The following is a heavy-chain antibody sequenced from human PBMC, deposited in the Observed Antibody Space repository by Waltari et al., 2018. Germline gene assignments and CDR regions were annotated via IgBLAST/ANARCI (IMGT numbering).Heavy chain of an antibody. CDR3: ARDAVEMATPRYYYGMDV. CDR1: GGTFSSYA. V-gene: IGHV1-69*15. Sequence: QVQLVQSGAEVKKPGSSVKVSCKASGGTFSSYAISWVRQAPGQGLEWMGRIIPNFGTLNYAQKFQGKVTITADESTSTAYMELSSLRSEDTAVYYCARDAVEMATPRYYYGMDVWGQGTTVTVSS. D-gene: IGHD5-12*01. J-gene: IGHJ6*02. CDR2: IIPNFGTL.